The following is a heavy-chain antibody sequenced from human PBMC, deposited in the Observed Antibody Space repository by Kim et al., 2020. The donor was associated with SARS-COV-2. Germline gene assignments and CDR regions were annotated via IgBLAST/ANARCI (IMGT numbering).Heavy chain of an antibody. V-gene: IGHV3-64D*06. J-gene: IGHJ4*02. CDR3: ANQLWFGELGSC. Sequence: YYADSVKGRFTLSSDISKNTVFLQRSRLRPEDTAVYYCANQLWFGELGSCWGQGTLVTVAS. D-gene: IGHD3-10*01.